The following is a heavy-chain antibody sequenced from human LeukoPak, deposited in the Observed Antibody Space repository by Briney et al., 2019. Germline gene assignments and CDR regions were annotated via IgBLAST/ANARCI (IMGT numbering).Heavy chain of an antibody. CDR1: GGSISSGGYS. Sequence: SETLSLTCAVSGGSISSGGYSWSWIRQPPGKGLEWIGYIYHSGSTYYNPSLKSRVTISVDRSKNQFSLKLSSVTAADTAVYYCAIAAAGSGDAFDIWGQGTMVTVSS. D-gene: IGHD6-13*01. V-gene: IGHV4-30-2*01. J-gene: IGHJ3*02. CDR2: IYHSGST. CDR3: AIAAAGSGDAFDI.